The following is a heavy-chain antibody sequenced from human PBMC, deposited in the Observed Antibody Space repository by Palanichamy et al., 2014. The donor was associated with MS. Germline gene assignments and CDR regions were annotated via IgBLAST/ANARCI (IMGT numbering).Heavy chain of an antibody. J-gene: IGHJ4*02. CDR3: ARGNTTSAFDY. D-gene: IGHD2/OR15-2a*01. CDR2: ISPGAGTS. V-gene: IGHV1-46*01. Sequence: QVQFLQSGAEVKEPGASVKLSCKASGYTFSSVDIHWVRQAPGQGLEWMGMISPGAGTSTYTQTFQGRVTMTRDTSTTTVYMHLHRLKSADTAIYYCARGNTTSAFDYWGQGTQATVSS. CDR1: GYTFSSVD.